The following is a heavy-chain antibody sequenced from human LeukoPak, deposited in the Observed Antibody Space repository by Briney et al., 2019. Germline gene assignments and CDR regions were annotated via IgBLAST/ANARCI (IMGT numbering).Heavy chain of an antibody. Sequence: GGSLRLSCVASGFTFSSYWMHWVRQAPGKGLVWVSHINSDGSSTTYADSVKGRFTISRDNAKNTLYLQMDSLRAEDTAVYYCARTHCSGGSCYIDYWGQGTLVTVSS. CDR3: ARTHCSGGSCYIDY. V-gene: IGHV3-74*01. J-gene: IGHJ4*02. D-gene: IGHD2-15*01. CDR1: GFTFSSYW. CDR2: INSDGSST.